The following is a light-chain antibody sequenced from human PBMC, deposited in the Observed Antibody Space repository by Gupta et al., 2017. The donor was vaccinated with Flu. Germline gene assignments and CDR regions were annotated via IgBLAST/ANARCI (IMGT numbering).Light chain of an antibody. Sequence: QSALTQPASVSGSPGPSITISCTGTISDVGFYDHVSWYQQRPGKAPKLVISEVSDRPSGVSDRFSGSKSGNTASLTIAGLQAEDEADYYCSSFTKRTTVIFGGGTKVAVL. J-gene: IGLJ2*01. CDR1: ISDVGFYDH. CDR2: EVS. CDR3: SSFTKRTTVI. V-gene: IGLV2-14*01.